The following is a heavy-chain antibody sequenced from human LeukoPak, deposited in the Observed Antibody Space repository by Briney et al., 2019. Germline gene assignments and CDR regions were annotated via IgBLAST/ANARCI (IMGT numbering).Heavy chain of an antibody. CDR1: GVSFSGYY. D-gene: IGHD2-15*01. CDR2: INHSGST. J-gene: IGHJ5*02. CDR3: ARTPYCSGGSCYPRWFDP. V-gene: IGHV4-34*01. Sequence: SETLSLTCAVYGVSFSGYYWSWIRQPPGKGLEWIGEINHSGSTNYNPSLKSRVTISVDTSKNQFSLKLSSVTAADTAVYYCARTPYCSGGSCYPRWFDPWGQGTLVTVSS.